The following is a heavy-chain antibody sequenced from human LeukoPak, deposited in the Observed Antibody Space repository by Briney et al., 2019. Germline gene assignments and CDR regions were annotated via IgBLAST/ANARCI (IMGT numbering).Heavy chain of an antibody. V-gene: IGHV4-61*02. Sequence: SQTLSLTCTVSGGSISSGSYYWRWIRQPAGKGLEWIGRIYTSGSTNYNPSLKSRVTISVDTSKNQFSLKLSSVTAADTAVYYCARVVTGSGSYYRAIDYWGQGTLVTVSS. CDR2: IYTSGST. CDR3: ARVVTGSGSYYRAIDY. D-gene: IGHD3-10*01. CDR1: GGSISSGSYY. J-gene: IGHJ4*02.